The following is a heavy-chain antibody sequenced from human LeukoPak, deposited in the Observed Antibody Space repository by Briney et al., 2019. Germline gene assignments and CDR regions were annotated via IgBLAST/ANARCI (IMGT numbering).Heavy chain of an antibody. CDR3: ARETYYYGSGAALVV. J-gene: IGHJ3*01. D-gene: IGHD3-10*01. V-gene: IGHV4-59*01. Sequence: SETLSLTCTVSGGSISSYYWSWIRQPPGKGLEWIGYIYYSGSTNYNPSLKSRVTISVDTSKNQFSLKLSSVTAADTAVYYCARETYYYGSGAALVVWGQGTMVTVSS. CDR2: IYYSGST. CDR1: GGSISSYY.